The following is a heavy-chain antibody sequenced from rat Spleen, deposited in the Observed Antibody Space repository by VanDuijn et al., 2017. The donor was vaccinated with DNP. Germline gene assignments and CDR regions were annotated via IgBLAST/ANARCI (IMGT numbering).Heavy chain of an antibody. J-gene: IGHJ2*01. CDR2: IWRGGST. V-gene: IGHV2-1*01. Sequence: QVQLKESGPGLVQPSQTLSLTCTVSGFSLTSNSVHWVRQPPGKGLEWVGAIWRGGSTDYNSALKSRLSISRDTSKSQVFLKMNSLQSEDTALYFCTRGGYFDYWGQGVMVTVSS. CDR1: GFSLTSNS. CDR3: TRGGYFDY.